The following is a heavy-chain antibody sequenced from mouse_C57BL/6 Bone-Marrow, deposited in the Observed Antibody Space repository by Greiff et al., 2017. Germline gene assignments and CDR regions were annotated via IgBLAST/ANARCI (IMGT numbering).Heavy chain of an antibody. CDR2: ISYDGSN. V-gene: IGHV3-6*01. D-gene: IGHD2-4*01. J-gene: IGHJ1*03. CDR1: GYSITSGYY. Sequence: VQLKESGPGLVKPSQSLSLTCSVTGYSITSGYYWNWIRQLPGNKLEWMGYISYDGSNNYNPSLKNRIPITRDTSKNQFFLELNSVTTEDTATYYCAREGLRQEDWYFDVWGTGTTVTVSS. CDR3: AREGLRQEDWYFDV.